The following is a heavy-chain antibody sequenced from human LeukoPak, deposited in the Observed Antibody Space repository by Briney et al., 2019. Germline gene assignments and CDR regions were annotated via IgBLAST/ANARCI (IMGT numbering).Heavy chain of an antibody. CDR3: ARHGGVGVIPDFDY. J-gene: IGHJ4*01. Sequence: SETLSLTCAVYGGSFSDYYWGWIRQPPGKGLEWIGSIYYSGSTYYNPSLKSRVTMSVDTSKNQFSLKLSSVTAADTAVYYCARHGGVGVIPDFDYWGPEPWSPSPQ. D-gene: IGHD2-8*02. CDR1: GGSFSDYY. CDR2: IYYSGST. V-gene: IGHV4-39*01.